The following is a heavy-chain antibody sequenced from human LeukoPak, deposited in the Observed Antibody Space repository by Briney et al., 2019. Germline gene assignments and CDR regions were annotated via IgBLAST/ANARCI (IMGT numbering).Heavy chain of an antibody. CDR3: ARHGDSSGFSDY. J-gene: IGHJ4*02. CDR2: IYPGDSDT. CDR1: AYSFTSYC. V-gene: IGHV5-51*01. D-gene: IGHD3-22*01. Sequence: GESLKISCKGSAYSFTSYCIVWVRQLAGKGVEWMGIIYPGDSDTRYSPSFQGQVTISADKSISTAYLQWSSLKASDTAMYYCARHGDSSGFSDYWGQGTLVTVSS.